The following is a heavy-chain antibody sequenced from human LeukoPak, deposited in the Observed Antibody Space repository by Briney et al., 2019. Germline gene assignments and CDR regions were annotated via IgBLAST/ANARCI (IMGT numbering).Heavy chain of an antibody. D-gene: IGHD3-10*01. Sequence: GGSLRLSCAASGFTFSSYWMHWVRQAPGKGPVWVSRINSDGSDTTYADSVKGRFTISRDNAKNTLYLQMNSLRAEDTAAYYCAKNGPGLDYFDYWGQGTLVTVSS. CDR1: GFTFSSYW. J-gene: IGHJ4*02. CDR3: AKNGPGLDYFDY. V-gene: IGHV3-74*01. CDR2: INSDGSDT.